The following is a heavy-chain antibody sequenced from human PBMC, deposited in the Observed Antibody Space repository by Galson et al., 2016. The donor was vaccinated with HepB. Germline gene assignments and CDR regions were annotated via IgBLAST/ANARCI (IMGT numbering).Heavy chain of an antibody. J-gene: IGHJ6*04. D-gene: IGHD2-15*01. CDR2: ISYDGSNK. V-gene: IGHV3-30*18. CDR1: GFTFGSYG. CDR3: AKELVVVVLHYGMDV. Sequence: SLRLSCAASGFTFGSYGMHWVRQAPGKGLEWVAVISYDGSNKYYADSVKGRFTISRDNSKSTLYLQMNGLRAEDTAVYYCAKELVVVVLHYGMDVWGRGTTVTVSS.